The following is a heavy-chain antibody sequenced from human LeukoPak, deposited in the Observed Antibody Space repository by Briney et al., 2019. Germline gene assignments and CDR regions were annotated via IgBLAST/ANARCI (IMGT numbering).Heavy chain of an antibody. Sequence: GGSLRLSCVASGFTFSSYALNWVRQAPGKGLEWVAVISYDGSNKYYADSVKGRFTISRDNSKNTLYLQMNSLRAEDTAVYYCAKAVTYYYYDSSGPSDYWGQGTLVTVSS. D-gene: IGHD3-22*01. CDR1: GFTFSSYA. J-gene: IGHJ4*02. V-gene: IGHV3-30*18. CDR3: AKAVTYYYYDSSGPSDY. CDR2: ISYDGSNK.